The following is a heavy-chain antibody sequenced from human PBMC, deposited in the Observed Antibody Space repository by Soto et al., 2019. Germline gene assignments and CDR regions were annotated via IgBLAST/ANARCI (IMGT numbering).Heavy chain of an antibody. CDR1: GFTFSNYD. Sequence: EMQLVESGGGFIQPGGSLTLSCVASGFTFSNYDIHWVRQRPGKGLEWVSAVTRAGNTYYSGSVKGRFTISRENAKNSVYIQMNSLGAGDTAVYYCAKEGRAEYDALVIWGQGTMVTVSS. V-gene: IGHV3-13*04. J-gene: IGHJ3*02. CDR2: VTRAGNT. CDR3: AKEGRAEYDALVI. D-gene: IGHD3-10*01.